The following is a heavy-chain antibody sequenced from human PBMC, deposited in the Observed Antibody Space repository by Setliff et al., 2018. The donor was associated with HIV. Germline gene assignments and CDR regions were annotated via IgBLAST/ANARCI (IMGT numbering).Heavy chain of an antibody. CDR1: GGPSTDHY. D-gene: IGHD3-22*01. Sequence: SETLSLTCAVYGGPSTDHYWNWIRQSPGMGLEWIAEIHHTGYTNYNPSLKSRVTISLDTSKNQFSLKLSSVTAADTAVYYCARILLYDSSAYFVNAFDIWGQGTVVTVSS. CDR3: ARILLYDSSAYFVNAFDI. CDR2: IHHTGYT. V-gene: IGHV4-34*01. J-gene: IGHJ3*02.